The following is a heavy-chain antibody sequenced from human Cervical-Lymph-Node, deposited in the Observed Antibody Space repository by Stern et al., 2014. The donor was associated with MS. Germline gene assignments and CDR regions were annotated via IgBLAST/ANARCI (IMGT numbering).Heavy chain of an antibody. D-gene: IGHD2-15*01. CDR3: TREWFCRSGSCFYAFEI. Sequence: EVHLVESGGGLVKPGGSLRLSCVASQLTVSNVWMSWVRQAPGKGLEWVGRIKSDIDGGTAEYAAPAKGRFTISRDDSQNILYLQMNSLQTEDTAVYYCTREWFCRSGSCFYAFEIWGQGTMVNVS. J-gene: IGHJ3*02. V-gene: IGHV3-15*01. CDR2: IKSDIDGGTA. CDR1: QLTVSNVW.